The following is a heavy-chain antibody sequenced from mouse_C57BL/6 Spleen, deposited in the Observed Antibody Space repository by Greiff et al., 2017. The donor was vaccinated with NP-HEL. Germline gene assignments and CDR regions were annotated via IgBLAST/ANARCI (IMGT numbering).Heavy chain of an antibody. CDR3: ARENYYGYFDY. J-gene: IGHJ2*01. CDR1: GYSITSGYY. D-gene: IGHD1-1*01. CDR2: ISYDGSN. Sequence: EVQRVESGPGLVKPSQSLSLTCSVTGYSITSGYYWNWIRQFPGNKLEWMGYISYDGSNNYNPSLKNRISITRDTSKNQFFLKLNSVTTEDTATYYCARENYYGYFDYWGQGTTLTVSS. V-gene: IGHV3-6*01.